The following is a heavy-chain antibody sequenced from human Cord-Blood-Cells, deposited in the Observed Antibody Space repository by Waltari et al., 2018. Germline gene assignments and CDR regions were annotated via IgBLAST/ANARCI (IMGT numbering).Heavy chain of an antibody. CDR2: IIPSLGIA. J-gene: IGHJ4*02. Sequence: QVQLVQSGAEGKTPGSSVKVSCKASGRTCRSFTISWVRQAPGQGLEWMGRIIPSLGIANYAQKFQGRVTITADKSTSTAYMELSSLRCEDTAVYYCARSGPTGDTTGDFDYWGQGTLVTVSS. CDR3: ARSGPTGDTTGDFDY. CDR1: GRTCRSFT. V-gene: IGHV1-69*02. D-gene: IGHD7-27*01.